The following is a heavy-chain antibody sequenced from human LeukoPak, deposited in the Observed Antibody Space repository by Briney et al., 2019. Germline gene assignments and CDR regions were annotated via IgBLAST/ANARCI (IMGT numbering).Heavy chain of an antibody. CDR1: GFTFSDYD. J-gene: IGHJ4*02. V-gene: IGHV3-13*01. CDR2: INSAGDT. CDR3: SSGYYNFPFDY. D-gene: IGHD3-22*01. Sequence: GGSLRLSCAASGFTFSDYDMHWVRQATGKGLEWVSTINSAGDTYYAGSVKGRFTISREDAKNSLYLQMNSLRAEDTAVYYCSSGYYNFPFDYWGQGTLVTVSS.